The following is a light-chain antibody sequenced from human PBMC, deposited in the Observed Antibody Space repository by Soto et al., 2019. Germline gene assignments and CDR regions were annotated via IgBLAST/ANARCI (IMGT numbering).Light chain of an antibody. CDR2: GAS. V-gene: IGKV3-20*01. Sequence: ENVLTQAPGTLSLSPGERATLLCRASQRVSSEYLAWYQQKPGQAPRLLMYGASSRATGIPDRFSGSGSGTDFTLTISRLEPEDFAVYYCQHYGSSVLFTFGPGTKVDIK. CDR3: QHYGSSVLFT. CDR1: QRVSSEY. J-gene: IGKJ3*01.